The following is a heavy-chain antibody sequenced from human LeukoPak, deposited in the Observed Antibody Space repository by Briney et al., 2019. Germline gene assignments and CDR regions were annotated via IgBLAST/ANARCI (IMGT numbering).Heavy chain of an antibody. CDR1: GFTFRDYW. D-gene: IGHD3-10*01. CDR2: IKEDGSEK. J-gene: IGHJ4*02. V-gene: IGHV3-7*03. CDR3: AKDPGPYGSGSPIDY. Sequence: PGGSLRLSCAASGFTFRDYWMSWVRQAPGKGLEWVANIKEDGSEKHYVDSVKGRFTISRDNSKNTLYLQVNSLRAEDTAIYYCAKDPGPYGSGSPIDYWGQGTLVTVSS.